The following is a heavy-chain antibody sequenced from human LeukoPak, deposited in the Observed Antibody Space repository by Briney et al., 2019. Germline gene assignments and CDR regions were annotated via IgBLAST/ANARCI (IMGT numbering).Heavy chain of an antibody. D-gene: IGHD6-13*01. J-gene: IGHJ4*02. Sequence: ASVKVSCKASGYTFTSYGISWVRQAPGQGLEWMGWINPNSGGTNYAQKFQGRVTMTRDTSTSTAYMELSRLRSDDTAVYYCARESRWDRQQLDFDYWGQGTLVTVSS. CDR2: INPNSGGT. CDR1: GYTFTSYG. V-gene: IGHV1-2*02. CDR3: ARESRWDRQQLDFDY.